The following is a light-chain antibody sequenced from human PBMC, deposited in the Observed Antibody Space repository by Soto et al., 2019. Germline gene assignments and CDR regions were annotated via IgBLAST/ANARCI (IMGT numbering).Light chain of an antibody. CDR1: QSFSSIY. V-gene: IGKV3-20*01. Sequence: EMVFTQSPGTLSLSPGESATLSCSVSQSFSSIYLAWYQQKPGQAPRLLISGASTRATGSPDRFSGSGSGTDFTLTISGLEPEDFAVYYCQQYGNSRWTFGQGKKVVI. CDR3: QQYGNSRWT. J-gene: IGKJ1*01. CDR2: GAS.